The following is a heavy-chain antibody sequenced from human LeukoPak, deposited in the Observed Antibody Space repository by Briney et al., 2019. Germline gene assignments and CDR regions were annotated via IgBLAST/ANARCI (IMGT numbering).Heavy chain of an antibody. Sequence: PSETLSLTCTVSGGSISSHSWSWIRQPAGKGLEWIGRIFTSGSTYYNPSLKSRVIMSVDTSKNQFSLKLSSVTAADTAVYYCARGGYYGSGNDFRFDPWGQGTLVTVSS. CDR2: IFTSGST. D-gene: IGHD3-10*01. CDR1: GGSISSHS. J-gene: IGHJ5*02. CDR3: ARGGYYGSGNDFRFDP. V-gene: IGHV4-4*07.